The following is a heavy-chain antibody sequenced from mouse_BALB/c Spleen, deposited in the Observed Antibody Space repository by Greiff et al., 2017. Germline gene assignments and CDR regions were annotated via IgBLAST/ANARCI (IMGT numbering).Heavy chain of an antibody. Sequence: VQLQQSGAELVKPGASVKLSCTASGFNIKDTYMHWVKQRPEQGLEWIGRIDPANGNTKYDPKFQGKATITADTSSNTAYLQLSSLTSEDTAVYYGARSYYGSSPAMDYWGQGTSVTVSA. CDR3: ARSYYGSSPAMDY. J-gene: IGHJ4*01. CDR2: IDPANGNT. V-gene: IGHV14-3*02. D-gene: IGHD1-1*01. CDR1: GFNIKDTY.